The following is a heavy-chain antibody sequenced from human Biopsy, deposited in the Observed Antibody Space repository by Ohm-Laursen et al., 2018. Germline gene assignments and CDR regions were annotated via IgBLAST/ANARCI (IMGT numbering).Heavy chain of an antibody. CDR2: INSNGRST. Sequence: LRLSCTASGFTFSTYWMQWVRQAPGKGLVWVSRINSNGRSTAYADSVKGRFTISRDNAKNTLYLQLNSLRAEDTALYYCASYDEAGGYFSYWGQGALVTVSS. D-gene: IGHD2-8*02. CDR1: GFTFSTYW. CDR3: ASYDEAGGYFSY. J-gene: IGHJ4*02. V-gene: IGHV3-74*03.